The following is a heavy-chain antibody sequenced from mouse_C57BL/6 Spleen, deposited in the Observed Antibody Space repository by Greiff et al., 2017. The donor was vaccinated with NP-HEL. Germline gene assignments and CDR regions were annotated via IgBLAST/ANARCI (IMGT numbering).Heavy chain of an antibody. CDR1: GFTFSDYY. V-gene: IGHV5-16*01. J-gene: IGHJ2*01. CDR2: INYDGSST. CDR3: ARARGDWAFDY. D-gene: IGHD4-1*01. Sequence: EVKVVESEGGLVQPGSSMKLSCTASGFTFSDYYMAWVRQVPEKGLEWVANINYDGSSTYYLDSLKSRFIISRDNAKNILYLQMSSLKSEDTATYYCARARGDWAFDYWGQGTTLTVSS.